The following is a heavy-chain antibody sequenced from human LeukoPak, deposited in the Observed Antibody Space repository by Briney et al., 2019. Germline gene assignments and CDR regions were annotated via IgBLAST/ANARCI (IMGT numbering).Heavy chain of an antibody. J-gene: IGHJ3*02. D-gene: IGHD5-18*01. V-gene: IGHV4-59*01. CDR1: GGSISSYY. CDR2: IYYSGST. CDR3: ARRLTRGEVRVRYSYGYSPHAFDI. Sequence: SETLSLTCTVYGGSISSYYWSWIRQPPGKGLEWIGYIYYSGSTNYNPSLKSRVTISVDTSKNQFSLKLRSVPAADAAVYSCARRLTRGEVRVRYSYGYSPHAFDIWGQGTMVTVSS.